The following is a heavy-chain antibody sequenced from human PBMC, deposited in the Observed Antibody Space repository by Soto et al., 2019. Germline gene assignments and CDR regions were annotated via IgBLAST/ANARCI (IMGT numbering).Heavy chain of an antibody. V-gene: IGHV4-39*01. D-gene: IGHD2-21*02. J-gene: IGHJ4*02. Sequence: SESLTLTCPVSGRSINSRSYYWGWIRQSPGKGLEWIGSIYYSGSTYYNPSLKSRVAMSVDTSKNQFSLKLRSVSAADTAVYYCARQRTSVVTQAYFDDWGQGSLVTVSS. CDR2: IYYSGST. CDR1: GRSINSRSYY. CDR3: ARQRTSVVTQAYFDD.